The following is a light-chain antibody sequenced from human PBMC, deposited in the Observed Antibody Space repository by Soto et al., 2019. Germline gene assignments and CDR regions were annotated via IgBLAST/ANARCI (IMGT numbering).Light chain of an antibody. J-gene: IGLJ1*01. Sequence: QSVLTQPPSVSGAPGQRVTISCTGSGSNIGAGYDVYWYQQLPGTAPKLLIYGNSNRPSGVPDRFSGSKSGTSASLAITGLQAEDEADDYCQSYDSSLSGSGVFGTGTKLTVL. V-gene: IGLV1-40*01. CDR3: QSYDSSLSGSGV. CDR2: GNS. CDR1: GSNIGAGYD.